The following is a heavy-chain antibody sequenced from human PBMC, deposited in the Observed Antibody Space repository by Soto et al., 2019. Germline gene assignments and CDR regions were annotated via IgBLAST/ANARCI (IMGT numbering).Heavy chain of an antibody. CDR1: GYPITTYS. J-gene: IGHJ4*02. D-gene: IGHD3-10*01. CDR2: IDPRSGGT. Sequence: QVQRVQSGTEVKKPGASVKVSCMVSGYPITTYSIHWVRQAPGQGLEWMGGIDPRSGGTVYEQKFQGRVTMTRDTSISTVYMDLSGLTSDDTALYYCATDDYGIFPYWGQGSLVTVSS. CDR3: ATDDYGIFPY. V-gene: IGHV1-2*02.